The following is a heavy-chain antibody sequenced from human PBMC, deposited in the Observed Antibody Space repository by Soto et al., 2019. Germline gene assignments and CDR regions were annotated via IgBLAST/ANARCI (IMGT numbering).Heavy chain of an antibody. V-gene: IGHV5-10-1*01. J-gene: IGHJ4*02. Sequence: PGESLKISCKGSGYSFTSYWISWVRQMPGKGLEWMGRIDPSDSYTNYSPSFQGHVTISADKSISTAYPQWSSLKASDTAMYYCARGLVGATANVDYWGQGTLVTAPQ. CDR1: GYSFTSYW. CDR2: IDPSDSYT. D-gene: IGHD1-26*01. CDR3: ARGLVGATANVDY.